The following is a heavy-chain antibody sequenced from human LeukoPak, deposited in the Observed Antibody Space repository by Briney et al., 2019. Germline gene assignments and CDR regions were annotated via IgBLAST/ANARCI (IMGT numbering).Heavy chain of an antibody. CDR2: VSSSGVA. J-gene: IGHJ5*01. Sequence: GGSLRLSCAASGFTFDNYAMRWVRQAPVTGLEWVSAVSSSGVAYYADSVKGRFTISRDNSENTLFLQMNSLRAEDTAVYYCAKEPREYCSSTSCPNWFDSWGQGTLVTVSS. CDR1: GFTFDNYA. V-gene: IGHV3-23*01. CDR3: AKEPREYCSSTSCPNWFDS. D-gene: IGHD2-2*01.